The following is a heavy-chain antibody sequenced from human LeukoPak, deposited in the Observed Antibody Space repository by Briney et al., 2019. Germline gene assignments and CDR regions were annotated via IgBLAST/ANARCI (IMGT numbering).Heavy chain of an antibody. D-gene: IGHD3-22*01. CDR1: GGSISSGSYY. V-gene: IGHV4-61*02. CDR3: AGGKGAYDSSGYWGYYFDY. CDR2: IYTSGST. J-gene: IGHJ4*02. Sequence: PSETLSLTCTVSGGSISSGSYYWSWIRQPAGKGLEWIGRIYTSGSTNYNPSLRSRVTISVDTSKNQFSLKLSSVTAVDTAVYYCAGGKGAYDSSGYWGYYFDYWGQGTLVTVSS.